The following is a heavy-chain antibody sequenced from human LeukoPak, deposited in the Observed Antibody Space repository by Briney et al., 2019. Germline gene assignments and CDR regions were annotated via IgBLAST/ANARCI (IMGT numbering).Heavy chain of an antibody. CDR1: GFTFSTYG. D-gene: IGHD6-13*01. V-gene: IGHV3-33*08. CDR3: AREARVAAAGTHWFDP. J-gene: IGHJ5*02. Sequence: GGSLRLSCAASGFTFSTYGMHWVRQAPGKGLEWVAVVWFDGSNKNYAESVKGRFTISRDNPKNTLYLQMDSLRAEDTAVYYCAREARVAAAGTHWFDPWGQGTLVTVSS. CDR2: VWFDGSNK.